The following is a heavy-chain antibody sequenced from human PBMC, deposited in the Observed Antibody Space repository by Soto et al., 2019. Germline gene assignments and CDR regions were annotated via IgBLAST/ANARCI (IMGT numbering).Heavy chain of an antibody. CDR2: ISGSGGST. CDR3: AKEDLARDDFDS. Sequence: EVQLLESGGGLVQPGGSLRLSCAASKFTFSSYAMSWVRQAPGKGLEWVSAISGSGGSTLYADSVKGRFTISRDNSKKTLYLQGNSLRAGDTAVDYAAKEDLARDDFDSWGQGTLVTVSS. V-gene: IGHV3-23*01. J-gene: IGHJ4*02. CDR1: KFTFSSYA.